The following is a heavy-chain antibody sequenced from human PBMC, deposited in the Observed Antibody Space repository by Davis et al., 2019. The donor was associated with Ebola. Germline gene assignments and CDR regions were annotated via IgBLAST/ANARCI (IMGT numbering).Heavy chain of an antibody. V-gene: IGHV3-74*01. CDR1: GFTFSSYW. J-gene: IGHJ6*02. CDR3: AKFRGYSGYLYYYYGMDV. CDR2: INSDGSST. Sequence: SLIISCAASGFTFSSYWMHWVRQAPGKWLVLVSRINSDGSSTSYADSVKGRFTISRDNSKNTLYLQMNSLRAEDTAVYYCAKFRGYSGYLYYYYGMDVWGQGTTVTVSS. D-gene: IGHD5-12*01.